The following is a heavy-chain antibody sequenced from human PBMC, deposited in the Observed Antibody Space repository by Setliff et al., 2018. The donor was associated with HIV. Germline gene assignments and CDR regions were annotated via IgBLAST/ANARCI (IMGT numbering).Heavy chain of an antibody. Sequence: PGGSLRLSCAASNFTFSFYGMHWVRQAPGKGLEWVAFTPNDGSYKNYADSVKGRFTISRDNSKNTLYLQVTSLRAEDTAVYYCARETPNSGWYRKEGYYFDYWGQGMLVTVSS. V-gene: IGHV3-30*02. CDR1: NFTFSFYG. J-gene: IGHJ4*02. D-gene: IGHD6-19*01. CDR3: ARETPNSGWYRKEGYYFDY. CDR2: TPNDGSYK.